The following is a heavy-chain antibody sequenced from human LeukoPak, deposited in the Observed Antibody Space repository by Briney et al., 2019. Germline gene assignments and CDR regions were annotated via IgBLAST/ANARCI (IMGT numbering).Heavy chain of an antibody. CDR1: GGTFSSYA. Sequence: SVKVSCKASGGTFSSYAISWVRQAPGQGLEWMGRIIPILGIANYAQKFQGRVTITADKSTSTAYMELSSLRSEDTAVYYCATDVSGYRNIRYFQHWGQGTLVTVSS. J-gene: IGHJ1*01. CDR3: ATDVSGYRNIRYFQH. V-gene: IGHV1-69*04. CDR2: IIPILGIA. D-gene: IGHD3-3*01.